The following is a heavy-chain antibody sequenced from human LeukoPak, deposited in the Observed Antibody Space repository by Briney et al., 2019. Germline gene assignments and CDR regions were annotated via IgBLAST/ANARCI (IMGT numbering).Heavy chain of an antibody. CDR3: ARRSDIAARGHFDY. CDR1: GGSFSGYY. CDR2: IYYSGST. J-gene: IGHJ4*02. V-gene: IGHV4-59*08. D-gene: IGHD6-6*01. Sequence: PSETLSLTCAVYGGSFSGYYWNWVRQPPGKGLEWIGYIYYSGSTNYNPSLESRVTISVDTSKNQFSLRLSSVTAADTAIYYCARRSDIAARGHFDYWGQGTLVTVSS.